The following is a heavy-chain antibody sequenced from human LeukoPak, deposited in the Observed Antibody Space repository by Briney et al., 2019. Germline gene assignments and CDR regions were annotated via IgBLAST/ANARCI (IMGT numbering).Heavy chain of an antibody. D-gene: IGHD3-10*01. CDR3: AKSAGMTGSGDFDY. J-gene: IGHJ4*02. Sequence: ASVKVSCKVSGYTLIELSMHWVRQAPGKGLEWMGGFDPEDGETIYAQKFQGRVTMTEDTSTDTAYMELSSLRSEDTAVYYCAKSAGMTGSGDFDYWGQGTLVTVSS. CDR2: FDPEDGET. V-gene: IGHV1-24*01. CDR1: GYTLIELS.